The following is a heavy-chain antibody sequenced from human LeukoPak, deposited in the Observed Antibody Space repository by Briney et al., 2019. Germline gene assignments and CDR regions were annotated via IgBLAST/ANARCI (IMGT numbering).Heavy chain of an antibody. V-gene: IGHV4-38-2*02. CDR3: ASVRYYYGSGSPRNRPFDY. CDR1: GYSISSGYY. J-gene: IGHJ4*02. CDR2: IYHSGST. D-gene: IGHD3-10*01. Sequence: PSETLSLTCTVSGYSISSGYYWGWIRQPPGKGLEWIGSIYHSGSTYYNPSLKSRVTISVDTSKNQFSLKLSSVTAADTAVYYCASVRYYYGSGSPRNRPFDYWGQGTLVTVSS.